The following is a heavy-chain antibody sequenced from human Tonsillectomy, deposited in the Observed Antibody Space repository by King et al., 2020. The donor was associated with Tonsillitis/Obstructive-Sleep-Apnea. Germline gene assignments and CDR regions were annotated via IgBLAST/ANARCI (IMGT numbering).Heavy chain of an antibody. CDR2: INWNGGST. CDR3: ARVLTGYSSGWSEWYFDL. V-gene: IGHV3-20*04. D-gene: IGHD6-19*01. CDR1: GFTFDDYG. Sequence: VQLVESGGGVVRPGGSLRLSCAASGFTFDDYGMSWVRQAPGKGLEWVSGINWNGGSTGYADSVKGRFTISRDNAKNSLYLQMNSLRAEDTALYYCARVLTGYSSGWSEWYFDLWGRGTLVTVSS. J-gene: IGHJ2*01.